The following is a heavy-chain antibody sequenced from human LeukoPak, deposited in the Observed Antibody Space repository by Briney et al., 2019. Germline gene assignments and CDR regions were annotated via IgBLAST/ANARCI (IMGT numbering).Heavy chain of an antibody. Sequence: SVKVSCKASGGTFSSYAISWVRQAPGQGREWMGRIIPIFGTANYAQKLQGRVTITTDGSTSTANMELSSLRSEDTAVYHCARDRSRVYSYGYCFDHWGQGTLLSVSS. J-gene: IGHJ4*02. V-gene: IGHV1-69*05. CDR3: ARDRSRVYSYGYCFDH. CDR1: GGTFSSYA. CDR2: IIPIFGTA. D-gene: IGHD5-18*01.